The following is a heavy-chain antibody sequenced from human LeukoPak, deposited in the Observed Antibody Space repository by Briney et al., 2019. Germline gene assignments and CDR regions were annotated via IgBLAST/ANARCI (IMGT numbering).Heavy chain of an antibody. CDR3: ARGSKQCPRD. J-gene: IGHJ4*02. V-gene: IGHV4-59*11. D-gene: IGHD6-19*01. CDR2: IYYTGIT. Sequence: SETLSLTCTVSGGSTSGQYWSLIRQPPGKGLEWIGYIYYTGITKYNPSLKSRVTISVDTSKNQFSLRLTSVTAADTAVYYCARGSKQCPRDWGQGTLVTVSS. CDR1: GGSTSGQY.